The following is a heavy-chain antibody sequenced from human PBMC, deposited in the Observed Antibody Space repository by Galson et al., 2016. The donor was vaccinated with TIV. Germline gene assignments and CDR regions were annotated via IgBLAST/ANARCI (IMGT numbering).Heavy chain of an antibody. CDR2: IDPSGGST. CDR3: ATFSGARGTFDY. CDR1: GYSFTRYY. D-gene: IGHD3-3*02. V-gene: IGHV1-46*01. Sequence: SVKVSCKASGYSFTRYYMHWVRQAPGQGLKWMGVIDPSGGSTTYAQKFQGRVTMTRDMSTSKVYMELSSLRSEDTAVYYCATFSGARGTFDYWGQGTLVTVSA. J-gene: IGHJ4*02.